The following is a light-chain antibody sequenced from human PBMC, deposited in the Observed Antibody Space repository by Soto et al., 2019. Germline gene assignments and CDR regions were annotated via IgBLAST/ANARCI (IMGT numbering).Light chain of an antibody. CDR3: CSYAGSYV. CDR1: SSDVGGYNY. V-gene: IGLV2-11*01. CDR2: DVS. Sequence: QSALTQARSVSGSPGQSVTISCTGTSSDVGGYNYVSWYQQHPGKAPKLMIYDVSKRPSGVPDRFSGSKSGNTASLTISVLQAEDEADYYCCSYAGSYVFGTGTKLTVL. J-gene: IGLJ1*01.